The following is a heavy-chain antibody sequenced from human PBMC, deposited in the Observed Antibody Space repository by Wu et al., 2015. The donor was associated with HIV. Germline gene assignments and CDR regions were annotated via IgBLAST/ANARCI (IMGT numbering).Heavy chain of an antibody. D-gene: IGHD2-15*01. Sequence: QVQLVQSGAEVKKPGSSVKVSCKASGGTFSSYAFTWVRQAPGQGLEWMGIINPSGGSTSYAQKFQGRVTMTRDTSTSTVYMELSSLRSEDTAVYYCARVGYCSGGSCPRGAFDIWGQGTMVTVSS. CDR1: GGTFSSYA. CDR3: ARVGYCSGGSCPRGAFDI. J-gene: IGHJ3*02. CDR2: INPSGGST. V-gene: IGHV1-46*01.